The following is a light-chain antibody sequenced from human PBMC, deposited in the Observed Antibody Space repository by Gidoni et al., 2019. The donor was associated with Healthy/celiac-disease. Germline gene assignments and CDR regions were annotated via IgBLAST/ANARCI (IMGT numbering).Light chain of an antibody. CDR2: DVS. CDR1: SSAVGGYNY. CDR3: SSYTSSSTFYV. J-gene: IGLJ1*01. Sequence: QSALTPPASVSGSPGQSITISCTGTSSAVGGYNYVSWYQQHPGKAPKLMIYDVSHRPSGVSNRFSGSKSGNTASLTISGLQAEDEADYYCSSYTSSSTFYVFGTGTKVTVL. V-gene: IGLV2-14*01.